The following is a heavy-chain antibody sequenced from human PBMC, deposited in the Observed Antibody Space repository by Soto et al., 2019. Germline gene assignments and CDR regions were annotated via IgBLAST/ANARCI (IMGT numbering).Heavy chain of an antibody. CDR2: INTYNGNT. D-gene: IGHD3-3*02. CDR3: AREIRTAGLDY. V-gene: IGHV1-18*01. J-gene: IGHJ4*02. Sequence: ASLKVSCNASGYTFTNYGISWVLQAPGQGLEWMGWINTYNGNTNYAQKFQGRVTMTTDTSTSTAYMELRSLRSDDTAVYYCAREIRTAGLDYWGQGTLVTVSS. CDR1: GYTFTNYG.